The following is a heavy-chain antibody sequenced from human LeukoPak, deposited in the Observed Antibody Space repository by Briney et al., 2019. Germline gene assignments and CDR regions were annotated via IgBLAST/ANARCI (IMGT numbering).Heavy chain of an antibody. D-gene: IGHD2-2*01. Sequence: GGSLRLSCAASGFTFDDYAMHWVRQAPGKGLEWVSGISWNSGSIGYADSVKGRFTISRDNAKNSLYLQMNSLRAEDTALYYCAKDRQYQLLLGAFDIWGQGTMVTVSS. V-gene: IGHV3-9*01. CDR1: GFTFDDYA. CDR2: ISWNSGSI. J-gene: IGHJ3*02. CDR3: AKDRQYQLLLGAFDI.